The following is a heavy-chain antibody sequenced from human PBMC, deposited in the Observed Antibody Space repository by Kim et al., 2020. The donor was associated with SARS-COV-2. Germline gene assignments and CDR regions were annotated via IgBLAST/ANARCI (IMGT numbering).Heavy chain of an antibody. V-gene: IGHV6-1*01. J-gene: IGHJ4*02. Sequence: SQTLSLTCAISGDSVSSNSAAWNWIRLSPSRGIEWLGRTYYRSKCYNDYALSVKSRITINPATSKNQFSLQLNSVTPEDTAVYYCARANHLSKNYFDYWGQGTLVTLS. CDR1: GDSVSSNSAA. CDR2: TYYRSKCYN. D-gene: IGHD4-4*01. CDR3: ARANHLSKNYFDY.